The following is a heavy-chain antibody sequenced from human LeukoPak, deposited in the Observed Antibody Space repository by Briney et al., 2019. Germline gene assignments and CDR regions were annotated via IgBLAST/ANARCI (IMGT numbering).Heavy chain of an antibody. D-gene: IGHD3-22*01. CDR2: ISHDVSFK. Sequence: PGGSLRLSCAASGFIFSTYGMHWVRQGPGKGLEWVAVISHDVSFKSYADSVKGRFTISRDNSKNTLFLQMNSLRAEDTAVYYCTRDITDSSGITWVDPWGQGTLVTVSS. CDR1: GFIFSTYG. J-gene: IGHJ5*02. CDR3: TRDITDSSGITWVDP. V-gene: IGHV3-33*01.